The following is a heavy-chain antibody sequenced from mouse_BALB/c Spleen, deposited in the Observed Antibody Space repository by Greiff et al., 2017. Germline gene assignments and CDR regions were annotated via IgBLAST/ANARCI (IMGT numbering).Heavy chain of an antibody. V-gene: IGHV1S34*01. CDR3: ARGELLRLRGYAMDY. CDR1: GYSFTGYY. J-gene: IGHJ4*01. Sequence: LVKTGASVKISCKASGYSFTGYYMHWVKQSHGKSLEWIGYISCYNGATSYNQKFKGKATFTVDTSSSTAYMQFNSLTSEDSAVYYCARGELLRLRGYAMDYWGQGTSVTVSS. CDR2: ISCYNGAT. D-gene: IGHD1-2*01.